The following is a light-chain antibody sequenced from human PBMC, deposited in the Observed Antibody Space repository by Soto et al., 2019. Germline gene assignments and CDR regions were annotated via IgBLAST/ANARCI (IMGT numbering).Light chain of an antibody. J-gene: IGLJ1*01. V-gene: IGLV2-14*01. Sequence: QSALTQPASVSGSPGQSITISCTGTSSDVGGYNYVSWYQQHPGKAPQVMIYEVSNRPSGVSIRFSGSKSGNTSSLTISGLQAEDEVDYYCSSYTTSSTLVVFGTGTKLTVL. CDR2: EVS. CDR1: SSDVGGYNY. CDR3: SSYTTSSTLVV.